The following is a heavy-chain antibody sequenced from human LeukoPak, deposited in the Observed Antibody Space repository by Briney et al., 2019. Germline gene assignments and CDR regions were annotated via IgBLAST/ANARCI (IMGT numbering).Heavy chain of an antibody. CDR3: AGDIYYDSSGYT. CDR1: GGTFSSYA. V-gene: IGHV1-69*13. D-gene: IGHD3-22*01. J-gene: IGHJ5*02. Sequence: ASVKVSCKASGGTFSSYAISWVRQAPGQGLEWMGGIIPIFGTANYAQKFQGRVTITADESTSTAYMELSSLRSEDTAVHYCAGDIYYDSSGYTWGQGTLVTVSS. CDR2: IIPIFGTA.